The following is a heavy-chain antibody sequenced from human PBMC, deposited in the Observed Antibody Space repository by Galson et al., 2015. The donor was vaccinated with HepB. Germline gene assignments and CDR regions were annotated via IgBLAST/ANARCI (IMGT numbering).Heavy chain of an antibody. Sequence: SLRLSCAASGFTFSNYAMNWVRQAPGKGLEWVSALSGSGDSTYTADSVKGRFTISSDNDNNTLYLQMNRLRVEDTAVYVCARGPTYYDIWTGYSADAFEIWGQGTKVTVS. CDR1: GFTFSNYA. CDR2: LSGSGDST. D-gene: IGHD3/OR15-3a*01. CDR3: ARGPTYYDIWTGYSADAFEI. J-gene: IGHJ3*02. V-gene: IGHV3-23*01.